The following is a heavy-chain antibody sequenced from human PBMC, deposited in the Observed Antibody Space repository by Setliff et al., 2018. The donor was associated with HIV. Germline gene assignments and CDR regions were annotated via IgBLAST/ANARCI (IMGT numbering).Heavy chain of an antibody. CDR3: ARRPSPYYYMDV. CDR1: GGSITTSSFY. Sequence: SETLSLTCTVSGGSITTSSFYWGWIRQPPGKGLEWIGDIYYSGTTHYNPSLKSRITISVDTSKNQFSLKLSSVTAADTAVYYCARRPSPYYYMDVWGIGTKVTVSS. CDR2: IYYSGTT. V-gene: IGHV4-39*01. J-gene: IGHJ6*03.